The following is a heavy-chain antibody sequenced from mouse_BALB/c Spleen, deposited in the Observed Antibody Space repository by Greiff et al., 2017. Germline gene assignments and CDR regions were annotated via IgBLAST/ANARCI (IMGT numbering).Heavy chain of an antibody. V-gene: IGHV5-6-5*01. J-gene: IGHJ4*01. Sequence: EVMLVESGGGLVKPGGSLKLSCAVSGFTFSSYAMSWVRQTPEKRLEWVASISSGGSTYYPDSVKGRFTISRDNARNILYLQMSSLRSEDTAMYYCARSTMITTGAMDDWGQGTSVTVSS. D-gene: IGHD2-4*01. CDR2: ISSGGST. CDR1: GFTFSSYA. CDR3: ARSTMITTGAMDD.